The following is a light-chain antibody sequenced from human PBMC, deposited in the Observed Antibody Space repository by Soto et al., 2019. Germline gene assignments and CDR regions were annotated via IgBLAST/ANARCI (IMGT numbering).Light chain of an antibody. CDR3: QTWATGIVV. CDR1: SGHSNYA. Sequence: QPVLTQSPAASASLGASVKLTCTLSSGHSNYAIAWYQCQPEKRPRFLMKLNSDGSHSKGDGIPGRFSGSSSGAERSLTISSLQSEDEADYYCQTWATGIVVFGGGTKLTVL. CDR2: LNSDGSH. J-gene: IGLJ3*02. V-gene: IGLV4-69*01.